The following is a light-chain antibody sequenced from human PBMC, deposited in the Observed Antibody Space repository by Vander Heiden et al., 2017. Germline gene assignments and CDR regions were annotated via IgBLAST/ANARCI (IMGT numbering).Light chain of an antibody. Sequence: EIVLTQSPGTLSLSPGERATLSCRASQNVISYLAWYQQKPGQAPRLLIYDASNRATGIPARFSGSGSGTDFTLTISSLEPEDYAVYYCQQRSSWPLTVGGRTKVEIK. CDR2: DAS. CDR3: QQRSSWPLT. CDR1: QNVISY. J-gene: IGKJ4*01. V-gene: IGKV3-11*01.